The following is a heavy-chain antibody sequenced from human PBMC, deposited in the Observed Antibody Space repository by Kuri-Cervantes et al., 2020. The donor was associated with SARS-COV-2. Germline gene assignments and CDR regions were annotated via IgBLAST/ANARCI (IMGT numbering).Heavy chain of an antibody. Sequence: GESLKISCAASGFTFSSYGMHWVRQAPGKGLEWVAVISYDGSNKYYADSVKGRFTISGDNSRNTLYLQMNSLRAEDTAVYYCAKTYYYDSSGYYPFDYWGQGTLVTVSS. V-gene: IGHV3-30*18. CDR1: GFTFSSYG. CDR2: ISYDGSNK. J-gene: IGHJ4*02. CDR3: AKTYYYDSSGYYPFDY. D-gene: IGHD3-22*01.